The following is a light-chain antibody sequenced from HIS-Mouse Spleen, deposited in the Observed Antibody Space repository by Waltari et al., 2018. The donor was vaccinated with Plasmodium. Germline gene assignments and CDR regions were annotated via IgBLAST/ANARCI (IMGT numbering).Light chain of an antibody. CDR1: RSDFGGSNS. CDR2: DFS. CDR3: MIWPSNASGV. V-gene: IGLV2-11*01. J-gene: IGLJ3*02. Sequence: QSALTQPRSVSGSPGQSVTLSCTGTRSDFGGSNSVSWYHQPPGKTPKLTIYDFSKPPSGVPDRFSGSKSGNTASLTISGLQAEDEADYYCMIWPSNASGVFGGGTKLTVL.